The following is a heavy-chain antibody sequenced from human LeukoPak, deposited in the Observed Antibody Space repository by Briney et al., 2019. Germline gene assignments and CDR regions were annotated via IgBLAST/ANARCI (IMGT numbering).Heavy chain of an antibody. CDR1: GFTFSTYW. V-gene: IGHV3-7*01. CDR3: ARDPLRRYDY. CDR2: IKEDGRET. Sequence: GGSLRLSCAASGFTFSTYWMSWVRQAPGKGLEWVVTIKEDGRETYYVDSVKGRFTISRDNAKNSLYLQMSRLRAEDTAVYYCARDPLRRYDYWGQGTLLTVSS. J-gene: IGHJ4*02.